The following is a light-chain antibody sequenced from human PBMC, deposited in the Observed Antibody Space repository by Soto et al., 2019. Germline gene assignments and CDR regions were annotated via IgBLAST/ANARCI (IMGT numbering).Light chain of an antibody. J-gene: IGLJ1*01. Sequence: QSVLTQPASVSGSPGQSITISCSGTTGVVGGYNLVSWYQQHTAKAPKLLIYEGTQRPSGVSSRFSGSKSGNTASLTISGLQAEDEADYYCCSYASSSSYVFXTGTKVTVL. V-gene: IGLV2-23*01. CDR2: EGT. CDR3: CSYASSSSYV. CDR1: TGVVGGYNL.